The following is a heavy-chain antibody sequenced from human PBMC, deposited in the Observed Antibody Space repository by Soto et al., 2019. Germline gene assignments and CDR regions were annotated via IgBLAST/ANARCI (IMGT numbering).Heavy chain of an antibody. Sequence: GGSLRLSCAASGFTFNNYAMNWVRQAPGKGLEWVATISGTGGSTYYADSVKGRFTISRDNSKNTLYLQMNSLRAEDTAVYYCAKGDLRADWGQGTLVTVSS. J-gene: IGHJ4*02. V-gene: IGHV3-23*01. CDR1: GFTFNNYA. CDR3: AKGDLRAD. CDR2: ISGTGGST.